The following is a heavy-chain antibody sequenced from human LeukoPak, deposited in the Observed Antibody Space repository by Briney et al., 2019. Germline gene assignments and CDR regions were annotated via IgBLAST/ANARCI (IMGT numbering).Heavy chain of an antibody. V-gene: IGHV1-2*02. CDR3: ARATSWYSYGMDV. Sequence: ASVKVSCKTPGDTFTGHYVHWVRQAPGQGLQWMGWINPNSGGTNYAQKFQGRVTMTRDTSISTAYMELSRLRSDDTAVYYCARATSWYSYGMDVWGQGTTVTVSS. CDR2: INPNSGGT. J-gene: IGHJ6*02. D-gene: IGHD2-2*01. CDR1: GDTFTGHY.